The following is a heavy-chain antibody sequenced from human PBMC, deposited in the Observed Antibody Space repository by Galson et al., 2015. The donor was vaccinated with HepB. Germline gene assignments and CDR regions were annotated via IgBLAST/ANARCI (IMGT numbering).Heavy chain of an antibody. D-gene: IGHD5-18*01. Sequence: SLRLSCAASGFTFSSYGMHWVRQAPGKGLEWVAVIWYDGSNKYYADSVKGRFTISRDNSKNTLYLQMNSLRAEDTAVYYCAREGYSYGYGGAWIDYWGQGTLVTVSS. CDR2: IWYDGSNK. CDR1: GFTFSSYG. J-gene: IGHJ4*02. V-gene: IGHV3-33*08. CDR3: AREGYSYGYGGAWIDY.